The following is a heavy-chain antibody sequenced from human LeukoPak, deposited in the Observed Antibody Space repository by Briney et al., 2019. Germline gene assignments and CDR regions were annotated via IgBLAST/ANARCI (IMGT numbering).Heavy chain of an antibody. D-gene: IGHD3-3*02. V-gene: IGHV1-69*13. Sequence: SVKVSCKASGGTFSSYAISWVREAPGQGLEWMGGIIPIFGTANYAQKFQGRVTITADESTSTAYMELSSLRSEDTAVYYCARDRIFGVVSDPSPGGYWGQGTLVTVSS. J-gene: IGHJ4*02. CDR1: GGTFSSYA. CDR3: ARDRIFGVVSDPSPGGY. CDR2: IIPIFGTA.